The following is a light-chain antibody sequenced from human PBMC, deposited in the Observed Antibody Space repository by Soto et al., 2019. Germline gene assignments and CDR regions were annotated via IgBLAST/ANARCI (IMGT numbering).Light chain of an antibody. Sequence: QSALTQPASVSGSPGQSITISCTGTNSDVGTYNYVSWYQQHPGKAPKLMIYDVSNRPSGVSTRFSGSKSGNTASLTISGLQAEDEADYYCSSYTNSNTHVFGTGTKLTVL. CDR3: SSYTNSNTHV. CDR2: DVS. J-gene: IGLJ1*01. V-gene: IGLV2-14*01. CDR1: NSDVGTYNY.